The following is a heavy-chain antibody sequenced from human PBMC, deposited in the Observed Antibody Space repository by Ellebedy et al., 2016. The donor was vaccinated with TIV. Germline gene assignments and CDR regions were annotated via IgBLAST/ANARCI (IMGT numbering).Heavy chain of an antibody. CDR2: ISSTGSRT. J-gene: IGHJ4*02. D-gene: IGHD3-22*01. V-gene: IGHV3-23*01. CDR1: GFTFNNYA. CDR3: AKGRGGGSDSSAPRYYFDY. Sequence: PGGSLRLSCAASGFTFNNYAMSWVRQAPGKGLEWVSTISSTGSRTYYADSVEGRFIISRDNSKKTLYLQMNSVRAEDTAVYYCAKGRGGGSDSSAPRYYFDYWGLGTLVTVSS.